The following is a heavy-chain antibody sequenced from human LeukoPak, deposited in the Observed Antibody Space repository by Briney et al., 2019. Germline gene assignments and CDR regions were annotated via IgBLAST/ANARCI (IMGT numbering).Heavy chain of an antibody. Sequence: PGGSLRLSCAASGFTFSSYAMSWVRQAPGKGQEWVSSIRGRGNYVYYADSVKGRFTISRDNSKNTLCLQMNSLRADDTAVFYCAKGGVYSVYDLSFEYWGQGALVTVSS. V-gene: IGHV3-23*01. CDR2: IRGRGNYV. CDR1: GFTFSSYA. CDR3: AKGGVYSVYDLSFEY. J-gene: IGHJ4*02. D-gene: IGHD5/OR15-5a*01.